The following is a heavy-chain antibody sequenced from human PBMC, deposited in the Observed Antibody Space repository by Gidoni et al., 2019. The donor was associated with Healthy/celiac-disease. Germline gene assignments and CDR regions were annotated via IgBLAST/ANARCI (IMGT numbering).Heavy chain of an antibody. V-gene: IGHV3-23*04. CDR2: ISGSGGST. CDR3: ASGGYCSGGSCYPFDY. D-gene: IGHD2-15*01. CDR1: GFIFSSHA. Sequence: EVQLVESGGGLVQPGGSLRLSCAASGFIFSSHAMSWVRQGPGKGLEWVSAISGSGGSTYYADSVKGRFTISRDNSKNTLYLQRNSLRAEDTAVYYCASGGYCSGGSCYPFDYWGQGTLVTVSS. J-gene: IGHJ4*02.